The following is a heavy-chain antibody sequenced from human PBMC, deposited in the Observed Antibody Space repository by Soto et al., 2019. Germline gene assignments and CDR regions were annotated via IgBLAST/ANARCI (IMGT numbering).Heavy chain of an antibody. CDR2: ISGSAYGT. CDR3: AKDAIVGTTRYPDY. V-gene: IGHV3-23*01. Sequence: PGGSLRLSCAASGFTFSNYAMSWVRQAPGKGLEWVSTISGSAYGTYYADSVKGRFTISRDNSKNLLYLQMNSLRAEDTAIYYCAKDAIVGTTRYPDYWGQGALVTVSS. CDR1: GFTFSNYA. J-gene: IGHJ4*02. D-gene: IGHD1-26*01.